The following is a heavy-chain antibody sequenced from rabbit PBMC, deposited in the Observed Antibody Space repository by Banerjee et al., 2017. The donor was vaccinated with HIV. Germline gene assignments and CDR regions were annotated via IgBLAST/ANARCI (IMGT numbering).Heavy chain of an antibody. CDR2: IYPGSSGST. CDR3: ARDNTSSSAYGAMDL. D-gene: IGHD1-1*01. V-gene: IGHV1S40*01. J-gene: IGHJ6*01. Sequence: QSLEESGGDLVKPGASPTLTCTASGFSFSSSHYMCWVRQAPGKGLEWIACIYPGSSGSTYYASWAKGRFTISKTSSTTVTLQMTSLTAADTATYFCARDNTSSSAYGAMDLWGPGTLVTVS. CDR1: GFSFSSSHY.